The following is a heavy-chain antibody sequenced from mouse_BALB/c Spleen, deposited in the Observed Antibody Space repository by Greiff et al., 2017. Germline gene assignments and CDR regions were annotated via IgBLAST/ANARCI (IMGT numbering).Heavy chain of an antibody. V-gene: IGHV14-4*02. CDR1: GFNIKDYY. Sequence: VQLQQSGAELVRSGASVKLSCTASGFNIKDYYMHWVKQRPEQCLEWIGWIDPENGDTEYAPKFQGKATMTADTSSNTAYLQLSSLTSEDTAVYYCNGGYSAMDYWGQGTSVTVSS. CDR3: NGGYSAMDY. J-gene: IGHJ4*01. CDR2: IDPENGDT.